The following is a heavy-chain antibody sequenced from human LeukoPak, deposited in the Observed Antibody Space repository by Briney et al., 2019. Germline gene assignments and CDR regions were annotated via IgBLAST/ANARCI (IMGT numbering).Heavy chain of an antibody. CDR2: INPSGGST. J-gene: IGHJ4*02. V-gene: IGHV1-46*01. CDR1: GYTFTSYY. CDR3: ARARPGVTYFDY. D-gene: IGHD4-23*01. Sequence: ASVKVSCKASGYTFTSYYMHWVRQAPGQGLEWMGIINPSGGSTSYAQKFQGRDTMTRDTSTSTAYMELSSLRSEDTAVYYCARARPGVTYFDYWGQGTLVTVSS.